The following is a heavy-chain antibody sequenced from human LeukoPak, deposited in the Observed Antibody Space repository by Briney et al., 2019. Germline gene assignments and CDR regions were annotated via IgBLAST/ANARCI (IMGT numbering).Heavy chain of an antibody. CDR1: GFTFSSYW. D-gene: IGHD3-22*01. J-gene: IGHJ4*02. CDR3: ARDHATYYFDSSGYYDY. Sequence: HPGGSLRLSCAASGFTFSSYWMSWVRQAPGKGLEWVANIKQDGSEKYYVDPVKGRFTISRDNAKNSLYLQMNSLRAEDTAVYYCARDHATYYFDSSGYYDYWGQGTLVTVSS. V-gene: IGHV3-7*01. CDR2: IKQDGSEK.